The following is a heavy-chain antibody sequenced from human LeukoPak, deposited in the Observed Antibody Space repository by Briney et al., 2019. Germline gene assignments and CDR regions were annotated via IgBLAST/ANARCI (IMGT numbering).Heavy chain of an antibody. V-gene: IGHV3-30*02. CDR1: GFTFSNYG. Sequence: QPGGSLRLSCAASGFTFSNYGIHWVRQAPGKGRDWVTFIRYDGSNKYYADSVKGRFTISRDNSKNTLYLQMNGLRPEDTAVYYCAKGLGWLVGPFDIWGQGIMVTVSS. D-gene: IGHD6-19*01. CDR3: AKGLGWLVGPFDI. J-gene: IGHJ3*02. CDR2: IRYDGSNK.